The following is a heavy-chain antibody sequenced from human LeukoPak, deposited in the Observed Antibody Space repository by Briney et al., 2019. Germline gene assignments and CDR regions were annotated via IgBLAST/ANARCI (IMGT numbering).Heavy chain of an antibody. D-gene: IGHD3-10*01. V-gene: IGHV4-39*01. CDR2: IYYSGST. CDR3: ARLRGSGPRYYFDY. J-gene: IGHJ4*02. CDR1: GGSISSSSYY. Sequence: SETLSLTCTVSGGSISSSSYYWGWIRQPPGKGLEWIGSIYYSGSTYYNPSLKSRVTISVDTSKNQFSLKLSSVTAADTAVYYCARLRGSGPRYYFDYWGQGTLVTVSS.